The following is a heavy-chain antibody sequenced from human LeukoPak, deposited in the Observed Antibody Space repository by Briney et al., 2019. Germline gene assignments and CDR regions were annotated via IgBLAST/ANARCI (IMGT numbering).Heavy chain of an antibody. CDR2: IAPIFGTP. CDR1: GGTFDRYA. J-gene: IGHJ6*03. V-gene: IGHV1-69*05. CDR3: ASHFRSNHYYCYYMDV. Sequence: GASVKVSCKASGGTFDRYAISWVRQAPGQGLEWMGGIAPIFGTPNYAQNFQGRVTITTDESTSTAYMELSSLRSDDTAVYYCASHFRSNHYYCYYMDVWGTGTTVTVSS. D-gene: IGHD3-16*02.